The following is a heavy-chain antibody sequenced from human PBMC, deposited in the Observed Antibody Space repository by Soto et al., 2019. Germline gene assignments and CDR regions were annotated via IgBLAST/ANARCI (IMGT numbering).Heavy chain of an antibody. CDR3: ARDPNSSSFRAFDY. D-gene: IGHD6-6*01. V-gene: IGHV1-69*08. J-gene: IGHJ4*02. Sequence: QVQLVQSGAEVKKPGSSVKVSCKASGGTFSSYTISWVRQAPGQGLEWMGRIIRILGIANYAQKFQGRVTITADKSTSTAYMELSSLRSEDTAVYYCARDPNSSSFRAFDYWRQGTLVTVSS. CDR2: IIRILGIA. CDR1: GGTFSSYT.